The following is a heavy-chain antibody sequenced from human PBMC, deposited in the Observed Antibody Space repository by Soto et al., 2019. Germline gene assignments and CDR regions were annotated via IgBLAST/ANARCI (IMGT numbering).Heavy chain of an antibody. V-gene: IGHV3-9*01. CDR3: ATDIGDFWSGYYSL. CDR1: GFTFDDYA. CDR2: ISWNSGSI. D-gene: IGHD3-3*01. Sequence: EVQLVESGGGLVQPGRSLRLSFAASGFTFDDYAMHWVRQAPGKGLEWVSGISWNSGSIGYADSVKGRFTISRDNSKNALYLQMSSLRAEDTALYYCATDIGDFWSGYYSLWGQGTLGPVSS. J-gene: IGHJ4*02.